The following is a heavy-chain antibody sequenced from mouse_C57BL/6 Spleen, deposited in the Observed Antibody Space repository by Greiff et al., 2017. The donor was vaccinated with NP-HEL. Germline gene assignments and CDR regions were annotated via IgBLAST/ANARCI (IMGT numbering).Heavy chain of an antibody. CDR2: IYPRSGNT. V-gene: IGHV1-81*01. CDR1: GYTFTSYG. J-gene: IGHJ4*01. D-gene: IGHD2-4*01. CDR3: ARSPYDYDWDYYAIDY. Sequence: QVQLQQSGAELARPGASVKLSCKASGYTFTSYGISWVKQRTGQGLEWIGEIYPRSGNTYYNEKFKGKATLTADKSSSTAYMELRSLTSEDSAVYVCARSPYDYDWDYYAIDYWGQGTSVTVSS.